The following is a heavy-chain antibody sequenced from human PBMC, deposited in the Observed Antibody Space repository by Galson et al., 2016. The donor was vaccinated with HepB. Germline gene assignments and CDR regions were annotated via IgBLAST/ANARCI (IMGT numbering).Heavy chain of an antibody. J-gene: IGHJ4*02. CDR2: IYHSGST. D-gene: IGHD2-21*01. V-gene: IGHV4-4*02. Sequence: SETLSLTCAVSGGSISKSNWWSWVRQPPGKGLEWIGEIYHSGSTNYNPSLKSRVTISIDKSKNQFSLKLNSVTAADTAVYYCARVGDAVELDYWGQGTLVTVSS. CDR1: GGSISKSNW. CDR3: ARVGDAVELDY.